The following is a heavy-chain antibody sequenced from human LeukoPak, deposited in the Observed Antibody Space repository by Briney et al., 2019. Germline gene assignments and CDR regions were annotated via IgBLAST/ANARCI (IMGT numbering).Heavy chain of an antibody. CDR1: GFTFSSYG. V-gene: IGHV3-23*01. CDR3: AKDRGDNNWPDFDY. J-gene: IGHJ4*02. Sequence: GGSLRPSCAASGFTFSSYGMNWVRQAPGKGLEWVSTISAAYTTYHAESVKGRFTVSRDNSKNTLYLQMNTLRAEDTALYYCAKDRGDNNWPDFDYWGQGTLVTVSS. CDR2: ISAAYTT. D-gene: IGHD3-10*01.